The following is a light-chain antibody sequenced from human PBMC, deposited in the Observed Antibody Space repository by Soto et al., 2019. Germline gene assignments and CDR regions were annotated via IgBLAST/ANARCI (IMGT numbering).Light chain of an antibody. V-gene: IGLV2-14*01. CDR1: SSDVGGYNY. Sequence: QSALTQPASVSGSPGQSITISCTGTSSDVGGYNYVSWYQQHPGKAPKLMIYEVSNRPSGVSNRFSGSKSGNTASLTISGXXXXXXXXXXCSSYTSGSTWVFGGGTKLTVL. J-gene: IGLJ3*02. CDR2: EVS. CDR3: SSYTSGSTWV.